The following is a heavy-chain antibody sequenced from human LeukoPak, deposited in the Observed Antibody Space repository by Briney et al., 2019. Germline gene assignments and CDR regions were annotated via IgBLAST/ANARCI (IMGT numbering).Heavy chain of an antibody. D-gene: IGHD1-20*01. CDR2: IYYSGST. CDR3: ARLRYNWNDADY. V-gene: IGHV4-39*01. Sequence: SETLSLTCTVSGGSISSSSYYWGWIRQPPGKGLEWIGSIYYSGSTYHNPSLKSRFTISVNTTKNQFSLKLTFVTDAYTAFYFCARLRYNWNDADYWGQGTLVTVSS. CDR1: GGSISSSSYY. J-gene: IGHJ4*02.